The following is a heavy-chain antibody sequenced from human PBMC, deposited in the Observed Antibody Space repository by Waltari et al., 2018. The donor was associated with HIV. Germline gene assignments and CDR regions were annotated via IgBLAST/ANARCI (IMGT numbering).Heavy chain of an antibody. Sequence: VKVLQSGPAVKKPRHSLQISCKASGYTLPHHSIAWVRQMPGKGLEWRAIIHPTESHTRYTPPFQGPVPISADKSINTPYLQWSSLKVSDSAMYYCARQTIPYYSSGGSLNDAFDIWGHGTVVTFSS. D-gene: IGHD2-15*01. CDR2: IHPTESHT. CDR3: ARQTIPYYSSGGSLNDAFDI. J-gene: IGHJ3*02. CDR1: GYTLPHHS. V-gene: IGHV5-51*01.